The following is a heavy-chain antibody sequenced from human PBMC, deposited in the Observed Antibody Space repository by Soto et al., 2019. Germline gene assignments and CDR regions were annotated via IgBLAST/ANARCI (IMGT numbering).Heavy chain of an antibody. V-gene: IGHV1-69*13. CDR2: IIPIFGTA. CDR1: GGTFSSYA. J-gene: IGHJ4*02. CDR3: ARGYIAVAGISSGTFTD. Sequence: GASVKVSCKASGGTFSSYAISWVRQAPGQGLEWMGGIIPIFGTANYAQKFQGRVTITADESTSTAYMELSSLRSEDTAVYYCARGYIAVAGISSGTFTDWGQGTLVTVSS. D-gene: IGHD6-19*01.